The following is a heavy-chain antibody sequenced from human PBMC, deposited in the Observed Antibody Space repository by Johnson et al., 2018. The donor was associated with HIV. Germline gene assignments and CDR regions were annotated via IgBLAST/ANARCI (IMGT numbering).Heavy chain of an antibody. J-gene: IGHJ3*02. CDR1: EVPVSSNY. D-gene: IGHD3-16*02. V-gene: IGHV3-66*01. Sequence: MLLVESGGILVQPGGSLRLSCAASEVPVSSNYMSWIRQAPGVGLEWVSVIYDDGSTYYADSVKGRFTISRDNSRDTVFLQMNSLRADDTALYYCARERPHDSVWGSDRYSPPDALDIWGQGTMVTVSS. CDR3: ARERPHDSVWGSDRYSPPDALDI. CDR2: IYDDGST.